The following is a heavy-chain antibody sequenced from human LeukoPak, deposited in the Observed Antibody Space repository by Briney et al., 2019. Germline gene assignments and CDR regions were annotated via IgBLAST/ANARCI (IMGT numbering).Heavy chain of an antibody. CDR3: ARGRGFGELLAFDI. Sequence: SEALSLTCAVYGGSFSGYYRSWIRQPPGKGLEWIGEINHSGSTNYNPSPKSRVTISVDTSKNQFSLKLSSVTAADTAAYYCARGRGFGELLAFDIWGQGTMVTVSS. CDR2: INHSGST. CDR1: GGSFSGYY. V-gene: IGHV4-34*01. J-gene: IGHJ3*02. D-gene: IGHD3-10*01.